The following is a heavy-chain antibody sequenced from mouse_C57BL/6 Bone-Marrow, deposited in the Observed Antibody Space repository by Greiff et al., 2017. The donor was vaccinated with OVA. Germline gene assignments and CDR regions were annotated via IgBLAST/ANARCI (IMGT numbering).Heavy chain of an antibody. CDR3: ARSRYYYAMDY. CDR2: INPSSGYT. CDR1: GYTFTSYW. V-gene: IGHV1-7*01. J-gene: IGHJ4*01. Sequence: VQLQESGAELAKPGASVKLSCKASGYTFTSYWMHWVKQRPRQGLEWIGYINPSSGYTKYNQKFKDQATLTADKSSSTAYMQLSSLTYEDSAVYCCARSRYYYAMDYWGQGTSVTVSS.